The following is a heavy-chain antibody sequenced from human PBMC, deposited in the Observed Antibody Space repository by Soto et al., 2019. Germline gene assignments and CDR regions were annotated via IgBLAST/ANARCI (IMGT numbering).Heavy chain of an antibody. CDR1: GCSISGGGSY. V-gene: IGHV4-30-4*01. D-gene: IGHD2-2*01. Sequence: SGTLSLTCTVSGCSISGGGSYWGWIRQPPGKGREWIGYIYYSGNTYFNPSLKSRVTLSVDTSKNQFSLILSSVTAEDTAVYYYVRYCCTTKCPFDSWGQGTLVTVSS. CDR2: IYYSGNT. J-gene: IGHJ5*01. CDR3: VRYCCTTKCPFDS.